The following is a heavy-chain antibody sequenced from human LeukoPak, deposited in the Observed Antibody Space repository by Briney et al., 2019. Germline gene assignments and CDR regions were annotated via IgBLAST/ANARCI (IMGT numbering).Heavy chain of an antibody. V-gene: IGHV3-23*01. Sequence: PGGSLRLSCEVSGFTFSLYAMTWVRQAPGKGLEWLPGISGSGGSTSYADSVKGRFTISRDNSKNTLSLQMNSLRAEDTAIYYCARDTGTTPGYYLDYWGQGALVTVSS. J-gene: IGHJ4*02. CDR3: ARDTGTTPGYYLDY. CDR1: GFTFSLYA. CDR2: ISGSGGST. D-gene: IGHD1-7*01.